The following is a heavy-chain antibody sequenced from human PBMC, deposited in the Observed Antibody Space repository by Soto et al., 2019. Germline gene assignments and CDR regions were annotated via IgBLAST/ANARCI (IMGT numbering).Heavy chain of an antibody. J-gene: IGHJ4*02. CDR2: IYPGDSDT. CDR1: GYNFATHW. V-gene: IGHV5-51*01. Sequence: EVQLVPSGAEVKKPGESLQISCKGSGYNFATHWVAWVRQMPGKGLEWMGIIYPGDSDTTYSPSFQGRVNISVDKSLNTAYLQWNSLKASDTAMYYCARPPEGYCSGGNCHFDYWGQGTLVTVSS. D-gene: IGHD2-15*01. CDR3: ARPPEGYCSGGNCHFDY.